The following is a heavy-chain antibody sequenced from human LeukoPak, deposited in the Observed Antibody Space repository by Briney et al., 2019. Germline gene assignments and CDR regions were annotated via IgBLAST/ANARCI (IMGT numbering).Heavy chain of an antibody. CDR3: ARGPTTYYYDSSGYSPIDY. D-gene: IGHD3-22*01. V-gene: IGHV1-2*02. Sequence: GASVKVSCKASGYTFTGYYMHWVRQAPGQGLEWMGWINPNSCGTNYAQKFQGRVTMTRDTSISTAYMELSRLRSDDTAVYYCARGPTTYYYDSSGYSPIDYWGQGTLVTVSS. J-gene: IGHJ4*02. CDR1: GYTFTGYY. CDR2: INPNSCGT.